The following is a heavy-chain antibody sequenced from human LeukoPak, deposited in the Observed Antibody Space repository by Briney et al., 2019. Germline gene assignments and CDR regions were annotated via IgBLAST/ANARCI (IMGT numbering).Heavy chain of an antibody. J-gene: IGHJ3*02. CDR2: ISGSGGST. D-gene: IGHD2-2*02. Sequence: GGSLRLSCAASGFTFSSYAMSWVRQAPGKGLEWVSAISGSGGSTYYADSVKGRFTISRDNSKNTLYLQMNSLRAEDTAAYYCAKDGYCSSTSCYKRGAGAFDIWGQGTMVTVSS. V-gene: IGHV3-23*01. CDR1: GFTFSSYA. CDR3: AKDGYCSSTSCYKRGAGAFDI.